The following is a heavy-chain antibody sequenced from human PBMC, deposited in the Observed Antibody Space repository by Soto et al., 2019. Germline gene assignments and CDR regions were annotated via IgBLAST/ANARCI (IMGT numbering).Heavy chain of an antibody. V-gene: IGHV1-69*13. CDR2: IIPIFDTA. D-gene: IGHD2-2*01. Sequence: GASVKVSCKAIGYRFTSHYIHWVRQAPGQGLEWMGGIIPIFDTANYAQKFQGRVTITADESTSTAYMELSSLRSEDTAVYYCARHDCISTSCYYYYYYSMDVWG. J-gene: IGHJ6*02. CDR3: ARHDCISTSCYYYYYYSMDV. CDR1: GYRFTSHY.